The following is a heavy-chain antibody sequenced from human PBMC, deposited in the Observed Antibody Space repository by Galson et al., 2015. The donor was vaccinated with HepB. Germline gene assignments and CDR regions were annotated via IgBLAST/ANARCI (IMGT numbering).Heavy chain of an antibody. J-gene: IGHJ1*01. CDR3: ASSPSQWELLPPPLLAVYFQH. D-gene: IGHD1-26*01. Sequence: SLRLSCAASGVTVSSNYMSWVRQAPGKGLEWVSVIYSGGSTYYADSVKGRFTISRDNSKNTLYLQMNSLRAEDTAVYYCASSPSQWELLPPPLLAVYFQHWGQGTLVTVSS. CDR1: GVTVSSNY. V-gene: IGHV3-53*01. CDR2: IYSGGST.